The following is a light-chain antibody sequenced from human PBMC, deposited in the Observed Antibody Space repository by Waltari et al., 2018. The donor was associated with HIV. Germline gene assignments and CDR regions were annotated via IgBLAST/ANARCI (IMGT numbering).Light chain of an antibody. CDR3: CSYADDYTWV. CDR1: SSDVGDYNY. J-gene: IGLJ3*02. CDR2: DVN. V-gene: IGLV2-11*01. Sequence: QSALTPPRSVSGSPGQSVTISCTGTSSDVGDYNYVSWYQQHPAKAPKLMIFDVNKRPSGVPDRFSGSKSGNTASLTISGLQAEDEADYYCCSYADDYTWVFGGGTKLTVL.